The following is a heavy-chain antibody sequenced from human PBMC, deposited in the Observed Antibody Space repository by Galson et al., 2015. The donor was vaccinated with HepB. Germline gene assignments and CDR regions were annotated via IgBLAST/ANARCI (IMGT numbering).Heavy chain of an antibody. CDR2: ISGSGGST. CDR1: GFTFINYA. D-gene: IGHD2-21*01. CDR3: AKDGGACSDGECYYFDY. V-gene: IGHV3-23*01. Sequence: SLRLSCAASGFTFINYAMSWVRQAPGKGLEWVSGISGSGGSTYYADSVKGRFTISRDNSKNTLYLQMNNLRVEDTAVYYCAKDGGACSDGECYYFDYWGQGALVTVSS. J-gene: IGHJ4*02.